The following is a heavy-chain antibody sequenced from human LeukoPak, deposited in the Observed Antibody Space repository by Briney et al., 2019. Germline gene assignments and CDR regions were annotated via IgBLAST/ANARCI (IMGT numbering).Heavy chain of an antibody. CDR3: ARDQDADSGIWFDP. D-gene: IGHD4-17*01. Sequence: SETLSLTCTVSGGSIITYYWNWIRQPPGKGLEWVGYIHYSGNTNCNPSLKNQVTISVDTSKNQFSLKLTSVTAEDTAVYYCARDQDADSGIWFDPSGQGTLVTVSS. CDR1: GGSIITYY. J-gene: IGHJ5*02. CDR2: IHYSGNT. V-gene: IGHV4-59*01.